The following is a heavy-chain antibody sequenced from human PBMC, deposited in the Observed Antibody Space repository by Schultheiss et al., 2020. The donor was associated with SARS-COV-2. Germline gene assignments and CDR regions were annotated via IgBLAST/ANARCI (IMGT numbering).Heavy chain of an antibody. V-gene: IGHV4-61*05. J-gene: IGHJ6*02. D-gene: IGHD1-14*01. CDR2: INHSGST. Sequence: SQTLSLTCTVSGGSISSSSYYWSWIRQPPGKGLEWIGEINHSGSTNYNPSLKSRVTISVDTSKNQFSLKLSSVTAADTAVYYCARQAEDGMDVWGQGTTVTVSS. CDR1: GGSISSSSYY. CDR3: ARQAEDGMDV.